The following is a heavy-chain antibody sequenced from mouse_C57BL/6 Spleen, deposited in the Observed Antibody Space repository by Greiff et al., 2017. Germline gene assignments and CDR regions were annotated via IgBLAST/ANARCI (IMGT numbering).Heavy chain of an antibody. CDR3: ARGGGGIDY. J-gene: IGHJ2*01. CDR1: GFTFSSYA. CDR2: ISDGGSYT. Sequence: EVMLVESGGGLVKPGGSLKLSCAASGFTFSSYAMSWVRQTPEKRLEWVATISDGGSYTYYPDNVKGRFTISRDNAKNNLYLQMSHLKSEDTAMYYCARGGGGIDYWGQGTTLTVSS. V-gene: IGHV5-4*03.